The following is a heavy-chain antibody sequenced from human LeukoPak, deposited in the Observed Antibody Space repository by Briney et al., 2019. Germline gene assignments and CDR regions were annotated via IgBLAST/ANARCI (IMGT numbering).Heavy chain of an antibody. V-gene: IGHV3-30*02. CDR3: ARGRGTSGTNRDFYYYYYMDV. Sequence: GGSLRLSCAASGFTFSNYGMHWVRQAPGKGLEWVTFIRYDGDNKYYAHSLKGRFTISRDNSKNTLYLQMNSLRHDDPAVFYCARGRGTSGTNRDFYYYYYMDVWGKGTTVTVSS. CDR2: IRYDGDNK. J-gene: IGHJ6*03. CDR1: GFTFSNYG. D-gene: IGHD2-2*01.